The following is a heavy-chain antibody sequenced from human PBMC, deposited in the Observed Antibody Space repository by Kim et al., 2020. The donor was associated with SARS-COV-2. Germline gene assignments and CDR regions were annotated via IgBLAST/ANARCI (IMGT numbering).Heavy chain of an antibody. CDR2: ISGSGDTT. CDR3: ATPREPDY. V-gene: IGHV3-23*01. Sequence: GGSLRLSCAASGFTFSNYGMSWVRQAPGKGLVWVSGISGSGDTTTYADSVKGRFTVSRDNSKNTLYLQMSSLRAEYTAIYYCATPREPDYWGQGTRVTVPS. D-gene: IGHD1-26*01. J-gene: IGHJ4*02. CDR1: GFTFSNYG.